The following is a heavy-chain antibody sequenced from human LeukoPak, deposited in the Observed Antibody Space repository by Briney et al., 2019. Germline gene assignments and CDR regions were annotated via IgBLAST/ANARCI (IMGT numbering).Heavy chain of an antibody. D-gene: IGHD5-12*01. J-gene: IGHJ4*02. CDR2: TSGSGVNS. CDR1: GFTFSNYA. Sequence: TGGSLRLSCVASGFTFSNYAMTWVRQAPGKGLELVAATSGSGVNSYYADSVRGRFTISRDNSQNTLYLQMDSLRAEDTALYYCAKEYSGYDFDYWGQGTLVTVSS. V-gene: IGHV3-23*01. CDR3: AKEYSGYDFDY.